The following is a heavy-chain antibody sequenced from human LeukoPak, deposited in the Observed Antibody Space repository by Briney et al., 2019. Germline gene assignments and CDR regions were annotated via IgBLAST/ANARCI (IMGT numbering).Heavy chain of an antibody. D-gene: IGHD3-16*02. CDR3: ARLSSFAFDI. CDR2: ILHNGDST. CDR1: GFTCSTYV. Sequence: GGSLRLSCAASGFTCSTYVMSWVRQAPGKGLEWLSLILHNGDSTYYTDSVKGRFTISRDNSKNTLYLQMNSLRAEDTAVYYCARLSSFAFDIWGQGTMVTVSS. J-gene: IGHJ3*02. V-gene: IGHV3-23*01.